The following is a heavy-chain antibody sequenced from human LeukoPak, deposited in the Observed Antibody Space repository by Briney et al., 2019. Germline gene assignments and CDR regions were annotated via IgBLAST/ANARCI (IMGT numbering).Heavy chain of an antibody. CDR3: ARETTYDSSGYYGDYFDY. CDR1: GGTFNNYA. CDR2: IIPIFGAA. Sequence: SVKVSCKASGGTFNNYAISWVRQAPGQGLEWVGGIIPIFGAANYAQNFQGRVTITADESTSTAYMELSSLRSEDTAVYYCARETTYDSSGYYGDYFDYWGQGTLVTVSS. J-gene: IGHJ4*02. V-gene: IGHV1-69*13. D-gene: IGHD3-22*01.